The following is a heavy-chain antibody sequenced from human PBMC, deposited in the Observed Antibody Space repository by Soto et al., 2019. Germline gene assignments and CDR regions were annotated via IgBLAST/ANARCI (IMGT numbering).Heavy chain of an antibody. V-gene: IGHV4-34*01. J-gene: IGHJ4*02. CDR2: INHSGRT. D-gene: IGHD5-12*01. CDR1: GGPFRGYY. CDR3: ARKWVRYELDY. Sequence: SKTLSLTCAFNGGPFRGYYWSWIRAPPGKGLEWIGEINHSGRTNYSQSLTSRVTISVDRSMKQFSLKLSYVTAADTAVSYCARKWVRYELDYWGKVSLVT.